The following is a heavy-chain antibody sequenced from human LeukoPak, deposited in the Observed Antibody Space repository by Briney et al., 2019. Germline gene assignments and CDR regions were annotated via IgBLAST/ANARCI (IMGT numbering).Heavy chain of an antibody. Sequence: ASVKVSCKASGYTFTGYYMHWVRPAPGQGLEWMGWINPNSGGTNYAQKFQGRVTMTRDTSISTAYMELSSLRSDDTAVYYCARVVHSGGDYWGQGTLVTVSS. D-gene: IGHD3-10*01. J-gene: IGHJ4*02. CDR2: INPNSGGT. V-gene: IGHV1-2*02. CDR1: GYTFTGYY. CDR3: ARVVHSGGDY.